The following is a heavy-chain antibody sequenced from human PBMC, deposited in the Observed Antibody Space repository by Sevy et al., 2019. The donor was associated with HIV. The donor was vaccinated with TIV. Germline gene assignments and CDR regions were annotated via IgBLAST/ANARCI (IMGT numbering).Heavy chain of an antibody. Sequence: ASVKVSCKVSGYTLTDLSMHWVRQAPGKGLEWMGGFDPENGKTINAKKLQGRLTMTEDTSTDTAYMELNNLRSDDTAVYYCATDLWFYYGDFRGFWGQGTLVTVSS. V-gene: IGHV1-24*01. D-gene: IGHD4-17*01. CDR3: ATDLWFYYGDFRGF. CDR2: FDPENGKT. CDR1: GYTLTDLS. J-gene: IGHJ4*02.